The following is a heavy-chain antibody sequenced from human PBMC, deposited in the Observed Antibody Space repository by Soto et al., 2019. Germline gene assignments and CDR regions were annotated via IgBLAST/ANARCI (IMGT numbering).Heavy chain of an antibody. CDR2: IHYTGST. Sequence: SETLSLTCTVSGGSISSGAYFWSWIRQSPGKGLEWIGDIHYTGSTYYNPSLKSRVTFSVDTSKDQFSLRLTPVTAADTAVYYCARVVVIAATPSWFDPWGQGTLVTVSS. D-gene: IGHD2-15*01. CDR1: GGSISSGAYF. CDR3: ARVVVIAATPSWFDP. V-gene: IGHV4-30-4*01. J-gene: IGHJ5*02.